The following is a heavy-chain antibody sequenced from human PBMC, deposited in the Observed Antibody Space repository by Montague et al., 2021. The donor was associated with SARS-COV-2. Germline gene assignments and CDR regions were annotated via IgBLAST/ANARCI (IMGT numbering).Heavy chain of an antibody. V-gene: IGHV4-59*01. Sequence: SETLSLTCSVSGASITAYYWSWIRQAPGKGLEWIAYIFHSGHTNXNPSLRSRVAISIDTSRDQFSLSLTSITAADTAVYYCARQPYLVSAYYFDYWGLGTLVTVSS. D-gene: IGHD3-10*01. CDR2: IFHSGHT. CDR1: GASITAYY. J-gene: IGHJ4*01. CDR3: ARQPYLVSAYYFDY.